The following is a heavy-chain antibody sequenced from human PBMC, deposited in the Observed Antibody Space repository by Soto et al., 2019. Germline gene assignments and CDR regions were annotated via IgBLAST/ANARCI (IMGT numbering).Heavy chain of an antibody. CDR3: AKVMVAATRHTDFDS. CDR1: GGSINSNSYY. CDR2: IYFDGST. D-gene: IGHD2-15*01. V-gene: IGHV4-39*02. Sequence: QLRESGPGLVKPSETLSLTCTVSGGSINSNSYYCAWIRQTPGKGLAWIASIYFDGSTYYNPSLKSRGTISVATSKNQFSLRLTSVTTADTAVYYCAKVMVAATRHTDFDSWCQGTLGTVSS. J-gene: IGHJ4*02.